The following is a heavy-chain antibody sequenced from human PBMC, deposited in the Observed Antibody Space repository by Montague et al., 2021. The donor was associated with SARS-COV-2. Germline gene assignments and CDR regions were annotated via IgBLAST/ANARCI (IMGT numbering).Heavy chain of an antibody. Sequence: PALVKPTQTLTLTCTFSGFSLSTRRMCVSWIRQPPGKALEWLALIDWDDDKYYSTSLKTRLTISKDTSKNQVVLTMTNMDPVDTATYYCARMLGDGGNGGGWYFDYRGQGTLVTVSS. D-gene: IGHD4-23*01. J-gene: IGHJ4*02. CDR1: GFSLSTRRMC. V-gene: IGHV2-70*01. CDR2: IDWDDDK. CDR3: ARMLGDGGNGGGWYFDY.